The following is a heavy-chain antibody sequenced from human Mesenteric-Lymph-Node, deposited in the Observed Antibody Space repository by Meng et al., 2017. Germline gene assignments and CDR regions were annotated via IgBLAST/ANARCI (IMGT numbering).Heavy chain of an antibody. D-gene: IGHD3-22*01. Sequence: GGSLRLSCAASGFTVSSNYMSWVRQAPGKGLEWVANIKQDGSEKYYVDSVKGRFTISRDNAKNSLYLQMNSLRAEDTAVYYCARAGPYDSSGYYYGNLDYWGQGTLVTVSS. CDR3: ARAGPYDSSGYYYGNLDY. J-gene: IGHJ4*02. CDR2: IKQDGSEK. CDR1: GFTVSSNY. V-gene: IGHV3-7*01.